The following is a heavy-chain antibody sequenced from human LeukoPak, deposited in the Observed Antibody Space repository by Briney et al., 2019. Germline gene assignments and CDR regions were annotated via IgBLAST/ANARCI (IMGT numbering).Heavy chain of an antibody. CDR1: GFTFGTYA. Sequence: GGSLRLSCSASGFTFGTYAMHWVRQAPGKGLEYVSAISSNGGSTYYADSVKGRFAISRDNSKNKLNLQMSSIRAEDTDVYYCVKGRNYNDYYYGMDVWGQGTTVTVSS. CDR2: ISSNGGST. CDR3: VKGRNYNDYYYGMDV. V-gene: IGHV3-64D*09. D-gene: IGHD1-1*01. J-gene: IGHJ6*02.